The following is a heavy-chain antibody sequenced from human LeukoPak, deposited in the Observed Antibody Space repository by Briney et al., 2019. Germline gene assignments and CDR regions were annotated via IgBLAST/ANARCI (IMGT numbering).Heavy chain of an antibody. D-gene: IGHD1-1*01. J-gene: IGHJ6*03. CDR3: ARGESTRYNWNGRYYYYYYYMDV. Sequence: GASVKVSCKASGGTFSSYAISWVRQAPGQGLEWMGGIIPIFGTANYAQKFQGRVTITTDESTSTAYMELSSLRSEDTAVYYCARGESTRYNWNGRYYYYYYYMDVWGKGTTVTVSS. CDR2: IIPIFGTA. CDR1: GGTFSSYA. V-gene: IGHV1-69*05.